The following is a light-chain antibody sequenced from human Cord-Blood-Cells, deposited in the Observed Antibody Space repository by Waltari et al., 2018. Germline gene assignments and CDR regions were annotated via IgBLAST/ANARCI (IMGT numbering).Light chain of an antibody. CDR3: QQSYSTPRT. CDR1: QSISRY. J-gene: IGKJ1*01. Sequence: EIQLTQSSSSLSASVCARVTITCRASQSISRYLNSYQQKPGKAPKLLIYAASTLQSGVPSRLSGSGSVTDFTLTISSLQPEDFTTYYCQQSYSTPRTFGQGTKVEIK. CDR2: AAS. V-gene: IGKV1-39*01.